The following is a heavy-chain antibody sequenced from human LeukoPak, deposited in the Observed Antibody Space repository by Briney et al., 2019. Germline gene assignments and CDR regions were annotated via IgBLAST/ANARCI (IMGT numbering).Heavy chain of an antibody. CDR2: ISSSGSTI. CDR1: GFTFSSYE. CDR3: ARVSRIAAAEPFDY. D-gene: IGHD6-13*01. J-gene: IGHJ4*02. Sequence: QSGGSLRLSCAASGFTFSSYEMNWVRQAPGKGLEWVSYISSSGSTIYYADSVKGRFTISRDNANNSVYLQMNSLRAEDTAVYYCARVSRIAAAEPFDYWGQGTLVTVSS. V-gene: IGHV3-48*03.